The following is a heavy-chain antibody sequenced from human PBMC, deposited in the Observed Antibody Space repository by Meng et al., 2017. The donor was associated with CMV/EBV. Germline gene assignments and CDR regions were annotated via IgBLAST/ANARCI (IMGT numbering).Heavy chain of an antibody. D-gene: IGHD3-3*01. V-gene: IGHV1-8*01. J-gene: IGHJ4*02. Sequence: ASVKVSCKASGYTFTSYDINWVRQATGQGLEWMGWMNPNSGNTGYAQKFQGRVTMTRNTSISTAYMELSSLRSEDTAVYYCARGRVMYYDSWSGYHPLDYWGQGTLVTVSS. CDR1: GYTFTSYD. CDR2: MNPNSGNT. CDR3: ARGRVMYYDSWSGYHPLDY.